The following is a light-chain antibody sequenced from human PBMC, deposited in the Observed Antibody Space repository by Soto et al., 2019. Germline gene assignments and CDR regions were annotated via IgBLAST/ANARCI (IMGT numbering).Light chain of an antibody. J-gene: IGKJ2*02. V-gene: IGKV3-20*01. CDR3: QQYVTSART. CDR2: GAS. CDR1: QSVTSSY. Sequence: DIVLTQSPGTLSLSPGERATLSCRASQSVTSSYLAWYQHKPGQAPRLLIYGASSRATGIPDRFSGSGSGTDFTLTISRLEPADFAVYYCQQYVTSARTFGQGTKLEIK.